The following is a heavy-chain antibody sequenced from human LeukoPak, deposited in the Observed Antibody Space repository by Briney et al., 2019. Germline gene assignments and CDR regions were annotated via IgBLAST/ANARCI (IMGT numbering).Heavy chain of an antibody. CDR1: GGSISSCNW. CDR3: ARELSFGSSSWALDYYYYMDV. Sequence: SGTLSLTCAVSGGSISSCNWWSWVRQPPGKGLEWIGEIYHSGSTNYTPSLKSRVTISVDTSKNQFSLKLSSVTAADTAVYYCARELSFGSSSWALDYYYYMDVWGKGTAVTVSS. V-gene: IGHV4-4*02. D-gene: IGHD6-13*01. CDR2: IYHSGST. J-gene: IGHJ6*03.